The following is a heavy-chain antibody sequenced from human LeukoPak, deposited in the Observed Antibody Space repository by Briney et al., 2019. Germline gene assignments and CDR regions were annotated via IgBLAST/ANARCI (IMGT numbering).Heavy chain of an antibody. D-gene: IGHD2-2*01. J-gene: IGHJ5*02. Sequence: SETLSLTRTVSGGSISSSSYYWGWIRQPPGKGLEWIGSIYYSGSTYYNPSLKSRVTISVDTSKNQFSLELSSVTAADTAVYYCARGSKPVVVPAGGDWFDPWGQGTLVTVSS. V-gene: IGHV4-39*07. CDR1: GGSISSSSYY. CDR2: IYYSGST. CDR3: ARGSKPVVVPAGGDWFDP.